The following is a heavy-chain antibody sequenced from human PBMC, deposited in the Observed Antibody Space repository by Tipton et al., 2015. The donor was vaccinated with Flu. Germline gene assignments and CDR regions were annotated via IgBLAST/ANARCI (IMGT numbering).Heavy chain of an antibody. Sequence: SLRLSCAASGFTFSSYGMHWVRQAPGKGLEWVAVISYDGSNKYYADSVKGRFTISRDNSKNTLYLQMNSLRAEDPAVYYCAARYAYCSSTSCYEEWGQGTLVTVSS. V-gene: IGHV3-30*03. J-gene: IGHJ4*02. D-gene: IGHD2-2*01. CDR1: GFTFSSYG. CDR3: AARYAYCSSTSCYEE. CDR2: ISYDGSNK.